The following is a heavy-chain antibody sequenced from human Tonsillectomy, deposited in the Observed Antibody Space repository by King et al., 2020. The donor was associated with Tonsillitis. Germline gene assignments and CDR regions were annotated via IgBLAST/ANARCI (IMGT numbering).Heavy chain of an antibody. Sequence: VQLVESGAEVKKPGASVKVSCKASGYTFTGYYMHWVRQAPGQGLEWMGWINPNSGGTNYAQKFQGRVTMTRDTSITTAYMELSRLRSDDTAVYYCARDGGDCVWGGYRRGEVNWFDPWGQGTLVTVSS. D-gene: IGHD3-16*02. J-gene: IGHJ5*02. CDR2: INPNSGGT. CDR1: GYTFTGYY. CDR3: ARDGGDCVWGGYRRGEVNWFDP. V-gene: IGHV1-2*02.